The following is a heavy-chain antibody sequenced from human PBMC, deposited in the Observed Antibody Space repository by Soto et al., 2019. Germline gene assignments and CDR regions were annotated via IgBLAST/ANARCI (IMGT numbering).Heavy chain of an antibody. CDR3: ARQGLWDSSGPNWFDP. CDR1: GGSISSRGYY. Sequence: SETLSLTCAVSGGSISSRGYYWGWIRQPPGKGLEWIGSIYYSGSTYYNPSLKSRVTISVDTSKNQFSLKLSSVTAADTAVYYCARQGLWDSSGPNWFDPWGQGTLVTVSS. V-gene: IGHV4-39*01. J-gene: IGHJ5*02. D-gene: IGHD3-22*01. CDR2: IYYSGST.